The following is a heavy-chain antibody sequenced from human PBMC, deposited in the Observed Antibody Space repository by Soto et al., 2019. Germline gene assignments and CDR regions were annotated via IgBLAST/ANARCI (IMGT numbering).Heavy chain of an antibody. CDR1: GYTFTSYA. V-gene: IGHV1-3*01. Sequence: ASVKVSCKASGYTFTSYAMHWVRQAPGQRLEWMGWINAGNGNTKYSQKFQGRVTITRDTSASTAYMELSSLRSEDTAVYYCARKTETSFNYYYGMDVWGQGTTVTVSS. CDR3: ARKTETSFNYYYGMDV. CDR2: INAGNGNT. J-gene: IGHJ6*02.